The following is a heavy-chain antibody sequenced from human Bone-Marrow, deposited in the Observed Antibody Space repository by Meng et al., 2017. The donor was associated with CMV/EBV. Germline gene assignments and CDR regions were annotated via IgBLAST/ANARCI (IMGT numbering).Heavy chain of an antibody. CDR2: IYYSGST. CDR3: ARSAFGIVSAATGY. CDR1: GGSVSSGSYY. V-gene: IGHV4-61*01. Sequence: GSLSLSCTVSGGSVSSGSYYWSWFRQPPGKGLEWIRYIYYSGSTNYNPSLKSRVTISVDTSKNQFSLQLSLVTAADTAVYYCARSAFGIVSAATGYWGQGKMVTVSS. D-gene: IGHD2/OR15-2a*01. J-gene: IGHJ4*02.